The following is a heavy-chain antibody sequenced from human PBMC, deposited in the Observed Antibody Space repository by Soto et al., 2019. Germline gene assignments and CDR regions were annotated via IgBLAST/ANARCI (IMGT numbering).Heavy chain of an antibody. J-gene: IGHJ4*02. CDR1: GYTFTGYA. Sequence: GASVKVSCKASGYTFTGYAIHWVRQAPGQRLEWMGWINGGNGDTKYSQTFQGRVTITRDTSASTAYMELTSLGSEDTAVYHCARGYCSSTSCQYYFDFWGQGTPVTVSS. D-gene: IGHD2-2*01. CDR2: INGGNGDT. CDR3: ARGYCSSTSCQYYFDF. V-gene: IGHV1-3*01.